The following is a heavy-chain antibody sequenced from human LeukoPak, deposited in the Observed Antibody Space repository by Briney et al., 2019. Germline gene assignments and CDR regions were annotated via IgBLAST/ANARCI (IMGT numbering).Heavy chain of an antibody. CDR2: ASDSSAST. D-gene: IGHD3-10*01. V-gene: IGHV3-23*01. CDR3: AKDYFGSVPDVFDI. CDR1: GFTISSNA. J-gene: IGHJ3*02. Sequence: GTLRLSCSASGFTISSNAWAWLPQAPGQGLEWVTGASDSSASTPYADSVRGTFTTDRYNSKNKPCLEMHSLRAEDAAPYYCAKDYFGSVPDVFDIWGQGTLVTAPS.